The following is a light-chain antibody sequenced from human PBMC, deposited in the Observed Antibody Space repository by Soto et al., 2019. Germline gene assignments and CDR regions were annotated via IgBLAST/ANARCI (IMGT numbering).Light chain of an antibody. CDR2: AAS. V-gene: IGKV1-27*01. Sequence: DIQMTQSPSSLSASVGDRVTITCRASQGISNYLAWYQQKPGKVPKLLIYAASTLHAGVPSRFSGSGSGTDFPLTISSLQPEDVATYYCQKYNRAPWTFGQGTKVEIK. CDR1: QGISNY. J-gene: IGKJ1*01. CDR3: QKYNRAPWT.